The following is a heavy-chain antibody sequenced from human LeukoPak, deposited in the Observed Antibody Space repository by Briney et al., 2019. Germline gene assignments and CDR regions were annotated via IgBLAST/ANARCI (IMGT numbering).Heavy chain of an antibody. CDR2: INHSGST. D-gene: IGHD3-22*01. V-gene: IGHV4-34*01. J-gene: IGHJ4*02. Sequence: ASETLSLTCAVYGGSFSGYYWSWIRQPPGKGLEWIGEINHSGSTNYNPSLKSRVTISVDTSKNQFSLKLGSVTAADTAVYYCARATMIVVVPNRTRDFDYWGQGTLVTVSS. CDR3: ARATMIVVVPNRTRDFDY. CDR1: GGSFSGYY.